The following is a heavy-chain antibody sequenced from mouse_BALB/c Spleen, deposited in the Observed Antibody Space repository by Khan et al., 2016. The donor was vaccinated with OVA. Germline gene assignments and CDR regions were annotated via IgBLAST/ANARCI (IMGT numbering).Heavy chain of an antibody. Sequence: EVQLQESGPGLVKPSQSLSLTCTVTGYSITSNYAWNWIRQFPGNKLEWMGYISYSGRTSYIPSLKSRISITRDTSKTQFFLQLNSVTTEDTATYYCARGNYDGYAMDYWGQGTSVTASS. D-gene: IGHD2-4*01. CDR2: ISYSGRT. V-gene: IGHV3-2*02. CDR3: ARGNYDGYAMDY. J-gene: IGHJ4*01. CDR1: GYSITSNYA.